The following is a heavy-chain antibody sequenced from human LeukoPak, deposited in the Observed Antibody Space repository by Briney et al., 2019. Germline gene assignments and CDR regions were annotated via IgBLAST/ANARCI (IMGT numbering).Heavy chain of an antibody. V-gene: IGHV4-39*01. CDR2: IYYSGST. J-gene: IGHJ5*02. Sequence: SETLSLTCTVSGGSISSSRYYWGWIRQPPGKGLEWIGSIYYSGSTYYNPSLKSRVTISVDTSKNQFSLKLSSVTAADTAVYYCARHSIRSRIAARPPFDPWGQGTLVTVSS. D-gene: IGHD6-6*01. CDR3: ARHSIRSRIAARPPFDP. CDR1: GGSISSSRYY.